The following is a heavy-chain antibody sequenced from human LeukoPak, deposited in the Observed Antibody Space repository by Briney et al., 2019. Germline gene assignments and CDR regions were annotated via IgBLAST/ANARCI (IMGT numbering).Heavy chain of an antibody. CDR1: QFTFSSYE. V-gene: IGHV3-48*03. Sequence: GGSLGLSCAASQFTFSSYEMNWARQAPGKGLELVSYISNSGSTTYYADSVKGRFTISRDNAKNSLYLQMNSLRAEDTAVYYCARDKFEASGYYYYWGQGTLVTVSS. CDR3: ARDKFEASGYYYY. D-gene: IGHD3-22*01. CDR2: ISNSGSTT. J-gene: IGHJ4*02.